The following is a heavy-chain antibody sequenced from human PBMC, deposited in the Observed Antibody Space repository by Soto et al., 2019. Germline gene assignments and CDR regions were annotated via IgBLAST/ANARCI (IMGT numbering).Heavy chain of an antibody. J-gene: IGHJ4*02. D-gene: IGHD3-22*01. CDR3: ARDRELRYYDSSGYYRPFDY. CDR1: GYTFTSYG. V-gene: IGHV1-18*01. Sequence: PSVKVSCKASGYTFTSYGISWVRQAPGQGLEWMGWISAYNGNTNYAQKLQGRVTMTTDTSTSTAYMELRSLRSDDTAVYYCARDRELRYYDSSGYYRPFDYWGQGTLVTVAS. CDR2: ISAYNGNT.